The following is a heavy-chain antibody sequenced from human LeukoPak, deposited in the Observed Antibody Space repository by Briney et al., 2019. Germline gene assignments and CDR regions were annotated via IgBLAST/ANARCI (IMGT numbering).Heavy chain of an antibody. CDR2: IWYDGSNK. V-gene: IGHV3-33*01. CDR1: GFTFSSYG. Sequence: GGSLRLSCAASGFTFSSYGMHWVRQAPGKGLEWVAVIWYDGSNKYYADSVKGRFTISRDNSKNTLYLQMNSLRGEDTAVYYCARVGYDSSGYPLGYWGQGTLVTVSS. D-gene: IGHD3-22*01. J-gene: IGHJ4*02. CDR3: ARVGYDSSGYPLGY.